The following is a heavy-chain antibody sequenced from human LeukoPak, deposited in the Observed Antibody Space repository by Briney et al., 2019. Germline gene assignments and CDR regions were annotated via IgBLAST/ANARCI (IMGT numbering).Heavy chain of an antibody. D-gene: IGHD1-26*01. CDR2: IRYDGSNK. Sequence: PGGSLRLSCAASGFTFSSYGMHWVRQAPGKGLEWVAFIRYDGSNKYYADSVKGRFTISRDNSKNTLYLQMNSLRAEDTAVYYCAKLRGSGTYNDALDIWGQGTLVTVSS. CDR1: GFTFSSYG. CDR3: AKLRGSGTYNDALDI. V-gene: IGHV3-30*02. J-gene: IGHJ3*02.